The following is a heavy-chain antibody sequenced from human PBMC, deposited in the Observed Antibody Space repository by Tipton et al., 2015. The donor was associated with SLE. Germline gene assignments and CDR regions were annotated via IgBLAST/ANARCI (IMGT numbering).Heavy chain of an antibody. V-gene: IGHV3-9*01. CDR1: GFTFDDYA. CDR2: ISWNSGSI. D-gene: IGHD1-26*01. Sequence: LSLTCAASGFTFDDYAMHWVRQAPGKGLEWVSGISWNSGSIGYADSVKGRFTISRDNAKNSLYLQMNSLRAEDTALYYCAKAVGAPDAFDIWGQGTVVTVSS. J-gene: IGHJ3*02. CDR3: AKAVGAPDAFDI.